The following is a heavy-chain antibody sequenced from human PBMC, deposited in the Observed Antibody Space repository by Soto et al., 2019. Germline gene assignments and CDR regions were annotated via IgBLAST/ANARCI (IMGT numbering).Heavy chain of an antibody. CDR2: TNPNSGGT. Sequence: GASVKVSWKASGYTFTGYYMHWGRQAPGQGLEWMGWTNPNSGGTNYAQKFQGWVTMTRGTSIRTAHMELRRLRSEDTAVYYCARDRWGYCTNGVCYKIAAAGSDYYGMDVWGQGTPVTVSS. J-gene: IGHJ6*02. CDR1: GYTFTGYY. V-gene: IGHV1-2*04. CDR3: ARDRWGYCTNGVCYKIAAAGSDYYGMDV. D-gene: IGHD2-8*01.